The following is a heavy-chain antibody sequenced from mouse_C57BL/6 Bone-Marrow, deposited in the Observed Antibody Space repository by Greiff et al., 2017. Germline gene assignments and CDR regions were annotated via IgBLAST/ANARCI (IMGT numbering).Heavy chain of an antibody. Sequence: DVQLQESGAELVRPGASVKLSCTASGFNIKDDYMHWVKQRPEQGLEWIGWIDPENGDTEYASKFQGKATITADTSSNTAYLQLSSLTSEDTAVYYCTTETTVVAPYYAMDYWGQGTSVTVSS. D-gene: IGHD1-1*01. CDR2: IDPENGDT. CDR1: GFNIKDDY. J-gene: IGHJ4*01. CDR3: TTETTVVAPYYAMDY. V-gene: IGHV14-4*01.